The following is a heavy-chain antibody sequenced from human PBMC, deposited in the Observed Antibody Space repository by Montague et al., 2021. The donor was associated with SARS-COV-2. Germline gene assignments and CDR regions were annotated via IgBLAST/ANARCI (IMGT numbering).Heavy chain of an antibody. CDR3: ARLKRYFDSSGSPSAFDF. Sequence: SETLSLTCTVSGGSITNNIDYWAWIRQPPGKGLEWIGSIYYTGNTXCNPSLKSRVTISVVTSKNHFTLKLSSVTAAETAVYYCARLKRYFDSSGSPSAFDFWGQGTKVTVSS. CDR2: IYYTGNT. V-gene: IGHV4-39*02. J-gene: IGHJ3*01. CDR1: GGSITNNIDY. D-gene: IGHD3-22*01.